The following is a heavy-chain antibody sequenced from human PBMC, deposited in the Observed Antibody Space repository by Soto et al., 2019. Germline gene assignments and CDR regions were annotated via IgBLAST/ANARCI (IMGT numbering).Heavy chain of an antibody. J-gene: IGHJ4*02. CDR2: IKRESEGGTA. CDR1: GFTASNFW. CDR3: TVDSMRPY. V-gene: IGHV3-15*01. Sequence: EVQLVESGGGLVKPGGSLRLSCAASGFTASNFWMSWVRQAPGKGLEWIALIKRESEGGTADFAPLVKGRFTISRDDLKNTLYLDRNSLKTEDTAVYYCTVDSMRPYWGQGTMVTVSS.